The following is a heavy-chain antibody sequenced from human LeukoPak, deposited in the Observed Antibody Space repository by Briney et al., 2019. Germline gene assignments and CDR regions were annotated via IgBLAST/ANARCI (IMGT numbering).Heavy chain of an antibody. J-gene: IGHJ4*02. Sequence: GASVKVSCKASGYTFTSYAMHWVHQAPGQRLEWMGWINAGNGNTKYSQKFQGRVTITRDTSASTAYMELSSLRSEDTTVYYCAKGYCSSTSCRLYYFDYWGQGTLVTVSS. D-gene: IGHD2-2*01. V-gene: IGHV1-3*01. CDR2: INAGNGNT. CDR3: AKGYCSSTSCRLYYFDY. CDR1: GYTFTSYA.